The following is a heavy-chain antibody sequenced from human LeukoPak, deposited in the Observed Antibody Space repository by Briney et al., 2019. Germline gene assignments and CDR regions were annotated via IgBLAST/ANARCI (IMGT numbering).Heavy chain of an antibody. Sequence: SETLSLTCAFYGGSFSGYYWSWIRQPPGKGLEWIGEINHSGSTNYNPSLKSRVTISVDTSKNQFSLKLSSVTAADTAVYYCARRLVYFDYWGQGTLVTVSS. CDR3: ARRLVYFDY. J-gene: IGHJ4*02. CDR1: GGSFSGYY. V-gene: IGHV4-34*01. CDR2: INHSGST.